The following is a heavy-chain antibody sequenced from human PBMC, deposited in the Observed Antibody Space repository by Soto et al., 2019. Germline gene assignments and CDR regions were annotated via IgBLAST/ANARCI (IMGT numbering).Heavy chain of an antibody. V-gene: IGHV4-59*01. D-gene: IGHD6-13*01. J-gene: IGHJ6*02. CDR2: IYYSGST. Sequence: TLSLTCTVSGGSISSYYWSWIRQPPGKGLEWIGYIYYSGSTNYNPSLKSRVTISVDTSKNQFSLKLSSVTAADTAVYYCARDPGDSRQLASYYYYGMDVWGQGTTVTVSS. CDR1: GGSISSYY. CDR3: ARDPGDSRQLASYYYYGMDV.